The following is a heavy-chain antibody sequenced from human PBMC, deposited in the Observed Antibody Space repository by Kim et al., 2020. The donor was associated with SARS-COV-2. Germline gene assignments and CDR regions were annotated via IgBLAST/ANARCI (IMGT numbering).Heavy chain of an antibody. D-gene: IGHD6-19*01. CDR2: ISAYNGNT. J-gene: IGHJ5*02. Sequence: ASVKVSCKASGYTFTSYGISWVRQAPGQGLEWMGWISAYNGNTNYAQKLQGRVTMTTDTSTSTAYMELRSLRSDDTAVYYCARAGYSSGWYVRFDPWGQGTLVTVSS. V-gene: IGHV1-18*01. CDR3: ARAGYSSGWYVRFDP. CDR1: GYTFTSYG.